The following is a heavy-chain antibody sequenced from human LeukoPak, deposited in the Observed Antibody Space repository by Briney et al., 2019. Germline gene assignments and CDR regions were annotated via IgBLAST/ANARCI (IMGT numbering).Heavy chain of an antibody. CDR1: GYTFTLYF. Sequence: ASVKVSFTASGYTFTLYFMHWVRQAPGQGLEWMGWINPHSGGTDNAQNFQGRVTMTRDTSINTAYMELTRMTSDDTAVYFCARGGGTSGPELDYWGQGTLVTVSS. CDR2: INPHSGGT. CDR3: ARGGGTSGPELDY. V-gene: IGHV1-2*02. D-gene: IGHD3-3*01. J-gene: IGHJ4*02.